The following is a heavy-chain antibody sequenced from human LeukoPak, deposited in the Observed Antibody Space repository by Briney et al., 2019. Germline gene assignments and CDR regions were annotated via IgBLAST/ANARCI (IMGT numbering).Heavy chain of an antibody. V-gene: IGHV3-30*18. CDR3: AKAGPNLRGSGTDDQYGMDV. D-gene: IGHD3-10*01. CDR2: TSYEGSVK. CDR1: GFTFSVYG. Sequence: GGSLRLSCVASGFTFSVYGMHWVRQAPGKGLEWATVTSYEGSVKYYTDSVKGRFTISRDNSKNTLYLQMNSLRAEDTAIYYCAKAGPNLRGSGTDDQYGMDVWGQGTTVTVSS. J-gene: IGHJ6*02.